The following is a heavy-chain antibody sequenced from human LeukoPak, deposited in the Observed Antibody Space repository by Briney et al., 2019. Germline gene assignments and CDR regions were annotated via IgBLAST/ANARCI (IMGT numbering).Heavy chain of an antibody. CDR2: INHSGST. CDR3: ARGLKLWGTSRWFDP. Sequence: PSETLSLTCAVYGGSFSGYYWSWIRQPPGKGLEWIGEINHSGSTNYNPSLKSRVTISVDTSKNQFSLKLSSVTAADTAVYYCARGLKLWGTSRWFDPWGQGTLVTVSS. J-gene: IGHJ5*02. CDR1: GGSFSGYY. D-gene: IGHD5-18*01. V-gene: IGHV4-34*01.